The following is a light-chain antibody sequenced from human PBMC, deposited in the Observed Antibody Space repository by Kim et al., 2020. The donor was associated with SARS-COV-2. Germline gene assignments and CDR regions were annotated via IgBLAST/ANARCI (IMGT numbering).Light chain of an antibody. Sequence: LPPGERATLSCRASQSVAPSRFAWFQQKPGQAPRLLIYGTSSRATGIPDRFSASESGTDFSLPISRLEPEDFAVYFCQQYDRPPFTFGQGPRLEI. CDR1: QSVAPSR. V-gene: IGKV3-20*01. CDR2: GTS. J-gene: IGKJ2*01. CDR3: QQYDRPPFT.